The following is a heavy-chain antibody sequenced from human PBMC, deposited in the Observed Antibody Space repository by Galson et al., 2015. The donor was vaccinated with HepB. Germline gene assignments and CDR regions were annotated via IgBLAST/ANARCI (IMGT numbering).Heavy chain of an antibody. Sequence: SLRLSCAVSGFTFHNYGMHWVRQAPGKGLEWVAVIWHDGSMKYYADSVKGRFTISRDNSKNTLYLQMTSLRPEDTAVYYCARREHSGFPGPFYHWGQGTLVIVSS. CDR3: ARREHSGFPGPFYH. CDR2: IWHDGSMK. D-gene: IGHD3-10*01. J-gene: IGHJ4*02. V-gene: IGHV3-33*01. CDR1: GFTFHNYG.